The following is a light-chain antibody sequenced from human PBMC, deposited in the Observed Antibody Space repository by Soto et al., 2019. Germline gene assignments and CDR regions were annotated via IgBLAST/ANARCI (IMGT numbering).Light chain of an antibody. CDR3: QQYGSSPVYT. V-gene: IGKV3-20*01. Sequence: EIVLTQSPGTLSLSPGERATLSCRASQSVSSSYLAWYQQKPGQAPRLLIYGASSRATGIPDRFSGSGSGTDFTLTISSLEPEDFVVYYCQQYGSSPVYTFGQGTKLEIK. CDR1: QSVSSSY. CDR2: GAS. J-gene: IGKJ2*01.